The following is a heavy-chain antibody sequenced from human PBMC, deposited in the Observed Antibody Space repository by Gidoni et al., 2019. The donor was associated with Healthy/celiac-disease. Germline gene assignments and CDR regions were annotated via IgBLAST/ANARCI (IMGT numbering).Heavy chain of an antibody. D-gene: IGHD5-12*01. J-gene: IGHJ6*02. CDR3: AKWKRKVVATYAQFYYYGMDV. CDR2: SSGSGGST. Sequence: EVQLLESGGGLVQPGGSLGPSCAASGFPFSSYAISWVRQAPGKGLEWVSASSGSGGSTYYADSVKGRFTISRDNSKNTLYLQMNSLRAEDTAVYYCAKWKRKVVATYAQFYYYGMDVWGQGTTVTVSS. V-gene: IGHV3-23*01. CDR1: GFPFSSYA.